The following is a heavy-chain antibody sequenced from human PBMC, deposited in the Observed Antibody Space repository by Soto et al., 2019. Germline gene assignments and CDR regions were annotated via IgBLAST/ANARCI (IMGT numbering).Heavy chain of an antibody. Sequence: SVKVSCKASGSTFSSYAISWVRQAPGQGLEWMGGIIPIFGTANYAQKFQGRVTITADESTSTAYMELSSLRSEDTAVYYCARGPLSGYESYYYYGMDVWGQGTTATVSS. J-gene: IGHJ6*02. CDR3: ARGPLSGYESYYYYGMDV. D-gene: IGHD5-12*01. CDR1: GSTFSSYA. CDR2: IIPIFGTA. V-gene: IGHV1-69*13.